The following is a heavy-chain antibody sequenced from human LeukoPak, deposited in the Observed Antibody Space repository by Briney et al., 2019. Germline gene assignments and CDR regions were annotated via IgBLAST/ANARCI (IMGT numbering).Heavy chain of an antibody. CDR2: IYYSGST. Sequence: SETLSLTCTVSGGSISSSSYYWGWIRQPPGKGLEWIGSIYYSGSTYYNPSLKSRVTISVDTSKNQFSLKLSSVTAADTAVYYCARHSSRGFSSDYWGQGTLVTVSS. J-gene: IGHJ4*02. CDR3: ARHSSRGFSSDY. CDR1: GGSISSSSYY. D-gene: IGHD2-15*01. V-gene: IGHV4-39*01.